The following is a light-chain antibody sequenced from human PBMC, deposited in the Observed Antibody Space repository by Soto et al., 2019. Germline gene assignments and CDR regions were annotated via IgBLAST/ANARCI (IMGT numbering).Light chain of an antibody. V-gene: IGKV3-11*01. Sequence: EILLTPSPATLSLSPGERATLSCRASQSVSSSLAWYQQKPGQAPRLLIYDAYNRATGIPARFSGSGYGTDFTLTISSLEPEDFAVYYCQQRSGPPLTFGGGTRVEIK. CDR2: DAY. CDR1: QSVSSS. CDR3: QQRSGPPLT. J-gene: IGKJ4*01.